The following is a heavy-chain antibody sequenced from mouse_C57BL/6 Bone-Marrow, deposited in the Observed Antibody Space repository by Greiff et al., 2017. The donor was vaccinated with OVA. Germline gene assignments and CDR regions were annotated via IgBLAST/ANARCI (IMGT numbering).Heavy chain of an antibody. J-gene: IGHJ4*01. CDR2: IDPETGGT. Sequence: VQLQQSGAELVRPGASVTLSCKASGYTFTDYEMHWVKQTPVHGLEWIGAIDPETGGTAYNQKFKGKAILTADKSSSTAYMELRSLTSEDSAVYYWTRGYSNCYAMDDWGQGTSVTVSS. V-gene: IGHV1-15*01. CDR1: GYTFTDYE. CDR3: TRGYSNCYAMDD. D-gene: IGHD2-5*01.